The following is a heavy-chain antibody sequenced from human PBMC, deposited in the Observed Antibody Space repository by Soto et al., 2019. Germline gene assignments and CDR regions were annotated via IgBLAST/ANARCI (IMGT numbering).Heavy chain of an antibody. V-gene: IGHV3-23*01. Sequence: PGGSLRLSCAASGFTFSSYWMSWVRQAPGKGLEWVSNITGSGGSTYYVDSVKSRFTISRDNSKNTLYLQMTSLRVEDTAIYYCARRHCGDGCYPYYLDYWGQGAQVTVSS. CDR2: ITGSGGST. J-gene: IGHJ4*02. CDR1: GFTFSSYW. CDR3: ARRHCGDGCYPYYLDY. D-gene: IGHD2-21*02.